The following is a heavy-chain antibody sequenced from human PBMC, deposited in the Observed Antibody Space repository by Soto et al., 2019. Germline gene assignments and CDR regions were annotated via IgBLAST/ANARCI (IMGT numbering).Heavy chain of an antibody. CDR2: IWYDGSNI. J-gene: IGHJ4*02. CDR3: SRDREQWLVGYYFDY. V-gene: IGHV3-33*01. Sequence: QVQLVESGGGVVQPGRSLRLSCSASGFTFSRYGMHWVRQAPGRGLEWGAVIWYDGSNIYYADSVKGRFTISRDNSKDKLDLQMNSLRAEDTAVYYCSRDREQWLVGYYFDYLGQGTLVTVSS. D-gene: IGHD6-19*01. CDR1: GFTFSRYG.